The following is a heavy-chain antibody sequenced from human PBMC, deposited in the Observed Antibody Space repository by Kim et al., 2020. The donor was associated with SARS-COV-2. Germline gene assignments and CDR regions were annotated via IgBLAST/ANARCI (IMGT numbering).Heavy chain of an antibody. V-gene: IGHV3-23*01. J-gene: IGHJ6*02. D-gene: IGHD1-26*01. CDR3: ALLQKFTYYYYYYGMDV. Sequence: VKGRFTISRDKSKNTLYLQMNSLRAEDTAVYYCALLQKFTYYYYYYGMDVWGQGTTVTVSS.